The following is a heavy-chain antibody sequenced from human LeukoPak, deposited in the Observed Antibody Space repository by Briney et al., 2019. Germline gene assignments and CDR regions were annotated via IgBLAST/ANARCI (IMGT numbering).Heavy chain of an antibody. J-gene: IGHJ3*02. CDR1: GFTFSSYS. CDR2: ISSSSSTI. D-gene: IGHD1-26*01. CDR3: ARLFGSPVDAFDI. V-gene: IGHV3-48*01. Sequence: PGGSLRLSCAASGFTFSSYSMNWVRQAPGKGLEWVSYISSSSSTIYYADSVKGRFTISRDNAKNSLYLQMNSLRAEDTAVYYCARLFGSPVDAFDIWGQGTMVTVSS.